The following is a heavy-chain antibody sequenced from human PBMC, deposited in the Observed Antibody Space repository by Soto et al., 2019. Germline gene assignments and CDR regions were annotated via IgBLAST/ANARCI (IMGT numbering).Heavy chain of an antibody. V-gene: IGHV3-23*01. CDR2: ISATTPNT. CDR3: VRDWNLDH. Sequence: VQLLESGGGLVQPGGSLRLSCAASGFTFSGFPMNWVRQAPGKGLDWVSTISATTPNTYYADSVKGRFTISRDNSKSSLYLQMGSLRAEDTAIYYCVRDWNLDHWGQGTLVT. CDR1: GFTFSGFP. J-gene: IGHJ4*02. D-gene: IGHD1-1*01.